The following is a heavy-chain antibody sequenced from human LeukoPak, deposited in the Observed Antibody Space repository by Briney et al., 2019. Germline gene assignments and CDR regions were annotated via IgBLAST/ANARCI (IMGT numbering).Heavy chain of an antibody. CDR1: GYTFTGYY. D-gene: IGHD3-9*01. CDR2: INPNSGGT. V-gene: IGHV1-2*02. J-gene: IGHJ5*02. CDR3: ARDGQLDDILTGYYGNWFDP. Sequence: ASVKVSFKASGYTFTGYYMHWVRQAPGQGLEWMGWINPNSGGTNYAQKFQGRVTMTRDTSISTAYMELSRLRSDDTAVYYCARDGQLDDILTGYYGNWFDPWGQGTLVTVSS.